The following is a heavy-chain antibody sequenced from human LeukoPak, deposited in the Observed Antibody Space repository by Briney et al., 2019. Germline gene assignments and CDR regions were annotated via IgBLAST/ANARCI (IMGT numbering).Heavy chain of an antibody. J-gene: IGHJ5*02. CDR3: AHRREVRGVIIWNWFDP. CDR2: IDWDDDK. V-gene: IGHV2-70*12. Sequence: SGPALVKPTQTLTLTCTFSGFSLSTSGMCVSWIRQPPGKALEWLARIDWDDDKYYSTSLKTRLTISKDTSKNQVVLTMTNMDPVDTATYYCAHRREVRGVIIWNWFDPWGQGTLVTVSS. CDR1: GFSLSTSGMC. D-gene: IGHD3-10*01.